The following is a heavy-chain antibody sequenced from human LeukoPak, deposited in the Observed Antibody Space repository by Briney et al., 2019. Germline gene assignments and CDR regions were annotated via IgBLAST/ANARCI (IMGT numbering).Heavy chain of an antibody. Sequence: GGSLRLSCAASGFTFSSYWMHWVRQAPGKGLVWVSRINSDGSTTNYADSVKGRFTISTDNAKNSLYLQMNSLRAEDTAVYYCARIDVDYYYMDVWGKGTTVTVSS. CDR3: ARIDVDYYYMDV. CDR1: GFTFSSYW. J-gene: IGHJ6*03. D-gene: IGHD3-10*02. CDR2: INSDGSTT. V-gene: IGHV3-74*01.